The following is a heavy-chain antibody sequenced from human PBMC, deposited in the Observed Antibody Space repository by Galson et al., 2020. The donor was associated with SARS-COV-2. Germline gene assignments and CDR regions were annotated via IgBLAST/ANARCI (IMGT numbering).Heavy chain of an antibody. D-gene: IGHD3-22*01. CDR1: GYTFTGYY. V-gene: IGHV1-2*02. CDR3: ARGQYYYDSSGYYGV. CDR2: INPNSGGT. Sequence: ASVKVSCKASGYTFTGYYMHWVRQAPGQGLEWMGWINPNSGGTNYAQKFQGRVTMTRDTSISTAYMELSRLRSDDTAVYYCARGQYYYDSSGYYGVWGQGTLVTVSS. J-gene: IGHJ4*02.